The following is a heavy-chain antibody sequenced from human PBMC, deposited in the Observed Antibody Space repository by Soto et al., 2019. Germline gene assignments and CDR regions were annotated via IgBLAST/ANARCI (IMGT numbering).Heavy chain of an antibody. Sequence: HEHLVQSGAEVRRPGASLKVACRASGYTLTDYYIHWVRQSPGQGLEWMGWINPDTGANNYAQYFPGKVPLTSDTSIYTASLDLTSLTSDDPAVSSCARGDSGTGGWTLPCFDYWGQGPQVIVSS. CDR3: ARGDSGTGGWTLPCFDY. D-gene: IGHD2-8*02. V-gene: IGHV1-2*02. CDR1: GYTLTDYY. J-gene: IGHJ4*01. CDR2: INPDTGAN.